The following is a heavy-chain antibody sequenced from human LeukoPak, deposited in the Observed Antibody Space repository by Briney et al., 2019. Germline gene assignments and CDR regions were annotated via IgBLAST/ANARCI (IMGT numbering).Heavy chain of an antibody. CDR1: EFTFSSYA. CDR2: ISYDGSNK. CDR3: ARDPLYYDFWSGPLDY. V-gene: IGHV3-30*04. Sequence: PGGSLRLSCAASEFTFSSYAMHWVRQAPGKGLEWVAVISYDGSNKYYADSVKGRFTISRDNSKNTLYLQMNSLRAEDTAVYYCARDPLYYDFWSGPLDYWGQGTLVTVSS. J-gene: IGHJ4*02. D-gene: IGHD3-3*01.